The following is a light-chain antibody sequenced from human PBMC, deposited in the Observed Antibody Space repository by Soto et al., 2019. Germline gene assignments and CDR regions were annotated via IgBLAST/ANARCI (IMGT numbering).Light chain of an antibody. CDR1: QGISSY. CDR3: QQVNSSPLT. V-gene: IGKV1-9*01. Sequence: DIQLTQSPSFLSASVGDRVTITCRASQGISSYLTWYQQKPGEAPKLLIYAASTLQSGVPSRFSGSGSGTEFTLTISSLQPEDFATYYCQQVNSSPLTFGGGTKVGIK. J-gene: IGKJ4*01. CDR2: AAS.